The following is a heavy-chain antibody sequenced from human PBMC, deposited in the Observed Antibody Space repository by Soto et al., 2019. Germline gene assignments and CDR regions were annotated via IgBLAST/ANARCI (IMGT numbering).Heavy chain of an antibody. CDR1: GGTFSSYA. CDR3: ARSHYYDSSGYPDY. CDR2: IIPIFGTA. Sequence: ASVKVSCKASGGTFSSYAISWVRQAPGQGLEWMGGIIPIFGTANYAQKFQGRVTITADESTSTAYMELSSLRSEDTAVYYCARSHYYDSSGYPDYWGQGTLVTVSS. D-gene: IGHD3-22*01. J-gene: IGHJ4*02. V-gene: IGHV1-69*13.